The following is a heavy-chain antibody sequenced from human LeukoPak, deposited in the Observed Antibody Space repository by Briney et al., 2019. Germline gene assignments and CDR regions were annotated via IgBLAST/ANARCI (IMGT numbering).Heavy chain of an antibody. CDR3: ARVSGYDSSGYYY. V-gene: IGHV1-18*01. J-gene: IGHJ4*02. Sequence: ASVKVSCKASGYTFTSYGISWVRQAPGQGLEWMGWISAYNGNTNYAQKLQGRVTMTTDTSTCTAYMELRGLRSDDTAVYYCARVSGYDSSGYYYWGQGTLVTVSS. D-gene: IGHD3-22*01. CDR1: GYTFTSYG. CDR2: ISAYNGNT.